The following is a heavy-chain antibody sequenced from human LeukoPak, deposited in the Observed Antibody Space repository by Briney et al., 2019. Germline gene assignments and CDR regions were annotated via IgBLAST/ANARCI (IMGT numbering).Heavy chain of an antibody. J-gene: IGHJ4*02. Sequence: PSETLSLTCAVSGGSMSSGAYSWSWIRQPPGKGLEWIGYIYHSGSTYYNPSLKSRVTISVDKSKNQFSLNLSSVTAADTAVYYCARGSQLWLFQENYFDYWGQGTLVTVSS. V-gene: IGHV4-30-2*01. CDR1: GGSMSSGAYS. CDR2: IYHSGST. D-gene: IGHD5-18*01. CDR3: ARGSQLWLFQENYFDY.